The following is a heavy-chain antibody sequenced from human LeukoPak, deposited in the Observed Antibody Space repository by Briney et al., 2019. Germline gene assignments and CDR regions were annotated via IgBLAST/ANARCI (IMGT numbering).Heavy chain of an antibody. V-gene: IGHV3-23*05. CDR1: GFTFSDYA. D-gene: IGHD4-11*01. CDR3: ARSVPDYTRFDF. CDR2: FKTNYNQV. J-gene: IGHJ4*02. Sequence: GGSLRLSCVASGFTFSDYAMNWVRQAPGKGLEWVSTFKTNYNQVYYAESVRGRFTISTDNSKNTAYLQMNSLRVEDTALYYCARSVPDYTRFDFWGQGALVTVSS.